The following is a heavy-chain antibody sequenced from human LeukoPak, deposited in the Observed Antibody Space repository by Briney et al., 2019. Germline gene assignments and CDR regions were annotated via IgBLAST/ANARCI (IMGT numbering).Heavy chain of an antibody. CDR2: IIPIFGTA. Sequence: ASVKVSCKASGGIFSYYGISWVRQAPGQGLEWMGGIIPIFGTANYAQKFQGRVTITADEFTSTAYMELSSLRSEDTAVYYCARDGGADYGGNSDAFDIWGQGTMVTVSS. J-gene: IGHJ3*02. D-gene: IGHD4-23*01. CDR3: ARDGGADYGGNSDAFDI. CDR1: GGIFSYYG. V-gene: IGHV1-69*13.